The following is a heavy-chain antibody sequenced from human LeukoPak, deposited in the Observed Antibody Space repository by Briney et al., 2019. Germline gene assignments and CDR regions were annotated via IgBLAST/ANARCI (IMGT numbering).Heavy chain of an antibody. V-gene: IGHV4-34*01. Sequence: SETLSLTCAVYGGSFSGYYWSWIRQPPGKGLEWIGEINHSGSTNYNPSLKSRVTISVDTSKNQFSLKLGSVTAADTAVYYCARGYSSSWYVHLTSYGMDVWGQGTTVTVSS. CDR2: INHSGST. CDR1: GGSFSGYY. D-gene: IGHD6-13*01. CDR3: ARGYSSSWYVHLTSYGMDV. J-gene: IGHJ6*02.